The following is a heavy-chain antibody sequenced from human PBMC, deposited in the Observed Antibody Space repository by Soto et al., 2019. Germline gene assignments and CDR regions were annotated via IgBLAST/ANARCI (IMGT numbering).Heavy chain of an antibody. CDR3: ARGSTDSYPGSRIFDF. CDR2: ITGTGGDA. Sequence: GGSLRLSCVASGLTFGSRAMSWVRQAPGEGLQWVSTITGTGGDAKYADSVRGRFVISRDNSKKTLYLQMTSLTAEDSAMYYCARGSTDSYPGSRIFDFWGRGTLVTV. D-gene: IGHD3-10*01. J-gene: IGHJ4*02. V-gene: IGHV3-23*01. CDR1: GLTFGSRA.